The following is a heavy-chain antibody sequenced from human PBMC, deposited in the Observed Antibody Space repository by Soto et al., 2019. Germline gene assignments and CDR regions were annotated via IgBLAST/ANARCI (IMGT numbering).Heavy chain of an antibody. CDR1: GGTFSTSP. CDR2: ILPIFGTA. CDR3: ARGHEFNGNSDSFDI. J-gene: IGHJ3*02. Sequence: SVKVSCKASGGTFSTSPINWLRQAPGQRPEWMGNILPIFGTADYAQKFRDRVTITADNSTNTAYMELRSLFSEDAAVFFWARGHEFNGNSDSFDIRRKRTMGTVAS. V-gene: IGHV1-69*06. D-gene: IGHD1-1*01.